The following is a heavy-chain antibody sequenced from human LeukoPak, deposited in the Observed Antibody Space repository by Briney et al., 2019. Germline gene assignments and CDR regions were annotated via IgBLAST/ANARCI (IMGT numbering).Heavy chain of an antibody. Sequence: SVKVSCKASGGTFSSYGVSWVRQAPGQGLQWMEGIIPSFGTTYYAQKFQGRVTIVTDESTSTVYMELSSLRSDDTAVYYCARPKDLWPLDYWGQGTLVTVSS. CDR1: GGTFSSYG. J-gene: IGHJ4*02. V-gene: IGHV1-69*05. D-gene: IGHD3-10*01. CDR3: ARPKDLWPLDY. CDR2: IIPSFGTT.